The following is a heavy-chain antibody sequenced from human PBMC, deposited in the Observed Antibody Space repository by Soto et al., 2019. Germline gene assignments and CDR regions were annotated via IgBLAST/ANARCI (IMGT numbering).Heavy chain of an antibody. V-gene: IGHV6-1*01. CDR1: GDRVSSTSAA. CDR2: TYYRSKWYN. CDR3: ARSLEMATIYDAFDI. Sequence: QTLSLTCTISGDRVSSTSAAWNWIRQSPSRGLEWLGRTYYRSKWYNDYAVSVKSRITINPDTSKNQFSLQLNSVTPEDTAVYYCARSLEMATIYDAFDIWGQGTMVTVSS. J-gene: IGHJ3*02. D-gene: IGHD5-12*01.